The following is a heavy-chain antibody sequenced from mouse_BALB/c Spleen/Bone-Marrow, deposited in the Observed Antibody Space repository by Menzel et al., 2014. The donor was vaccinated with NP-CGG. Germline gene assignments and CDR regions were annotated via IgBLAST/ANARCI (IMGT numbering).Heavy chain of an antibody. D-gene: IGHD1-1*01. Sequence: DVMLVESGGGLVQPGGSLKLSCAASGFTFSSYTMSWVRQTPEKRLGWVAYISNGGGSTHYPDTVKGRFTISRDNAKNTLYLQMSSLKSEDTAMYYCARHPIYYYGSSWGNYAMDYWGQGTSVTVSS. J-gene: IGHJ4*01. CDR3: ARHPIYYYGSSWGNYAMDY. V-gene: IGHV5-12-2*01. CDR2: ISNGGGST. CDR1: GFTFSSYT.